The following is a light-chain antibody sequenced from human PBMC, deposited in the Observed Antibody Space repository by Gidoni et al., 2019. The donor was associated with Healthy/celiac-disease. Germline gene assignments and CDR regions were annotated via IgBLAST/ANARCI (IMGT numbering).Light chain of an antibody. CDR3: QQSYSTPLT. V-gene: IGKV1-39*01. Sequence: DTQMTQSPSSLSASVGDRVTITCRASQSISSYLNWYQQKPGKAPKLLIYAASSLQSGVPSRVSGSGSGTDFTLTISSLQPEDFATYYCQQSYSTPLTFGGGTKVEIK. CDR2: AAS. CDR1: QSISSY. J-gene: IGKJ4*01.